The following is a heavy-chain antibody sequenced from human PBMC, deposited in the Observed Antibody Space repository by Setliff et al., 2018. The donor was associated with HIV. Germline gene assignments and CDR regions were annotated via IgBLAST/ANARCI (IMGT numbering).Heavy chain of an antibody. CDR1: GGTFSNYV. J-gene: IGHJ2*01. V-gene: IGHV1-69*10. D-gene: IGHD2-21*02. CDR3: AREPRGTAAYWYFDL. CDR2: IVPILSTA. Sequence: ASVKVSCKASGGTFSNYVFSWVRQAPGQGPEWMGGIVPILSTANYAQKFLGRVTITADKSTTTAYMELTDLKTDDTAVYYCAREPRGTAAYWYFDLWGRGTLVTVSS.